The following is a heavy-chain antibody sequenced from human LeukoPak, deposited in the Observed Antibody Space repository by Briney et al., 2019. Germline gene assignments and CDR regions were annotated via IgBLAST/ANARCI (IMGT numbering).Heavy chain of an antibody. J-gene: IGHJ4*02. V-gene: IGHV4-61*02. CDR1: GGSISSGSYY. CDR3: ARGIAARGVLYYFDY. Sequence: PSQTLSLTCTVSGGSISSGSYYWSWIRQPAGKGPEWIGRIYTSGSTNYNPSLKSRVTISVDTSKNQFSLKPSSVTAADTAVYYCARGIAARGVLYYFDYWGQGTLVTVSS. D-gene: IGHD6-6*01. CDR2: IYTSGST.